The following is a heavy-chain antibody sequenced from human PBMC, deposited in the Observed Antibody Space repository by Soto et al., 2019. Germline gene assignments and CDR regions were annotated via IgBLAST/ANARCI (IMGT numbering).Heavy chain of an antibody. V-gene: IGHV3-23*01. Sequence: EVQLLESGGGLVQPGGSLRLSCAASGFTFSSYAMSWVRQAPGKGLEWVSAISGSGGSTYYADSVKGRFTISRDNSKNTLYLQMNSLRAEDTAVYYCAKDNAAVAGSPYYYGMDVWGQGTTVTVSS. CDR1: GFTFSSYA. CDR2: ISGSGGST. D-gene: IGHD6-19*01. CDR3: AKDNAAVAGSPYYYGMDV. J-gene: IGHJ6*02.